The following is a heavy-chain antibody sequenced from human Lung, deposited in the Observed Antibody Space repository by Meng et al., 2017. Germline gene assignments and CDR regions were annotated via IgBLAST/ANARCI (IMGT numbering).Heavy chain of an antibody. CDR2: INHSGST. D-gene: IGHD2-15*01. CDR1: GGSFSGYY. V-gene: IGHV4-34*01. Sequence: SETLSLTCAVYGGSFSGYYWSWIRQPPGKGLEWIGEINHSGSTNYNPSLKSRVTISVDTSKNQFSLKLSSVTAADTAVYYCALRVRLGYCSGGSCYSGVHYYGMDVWGQGTAVTVSS. CDR3: ALRVRLGYCSGGSCYSGVHYYGMDV. J-gene: IGHJ6*02.